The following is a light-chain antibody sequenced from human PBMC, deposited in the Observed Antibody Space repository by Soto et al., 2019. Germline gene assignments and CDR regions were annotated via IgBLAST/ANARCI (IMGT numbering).Light chain of an antibody. Sequence: QSALTQPASVSGSPGQSITISCTGTSSDVGGYNYVSWYQQHPGKAPKLMIYDVSNRPSGVSNRFSGSKSCNTASLTISGLQAEEEADYYCSTYTTSSSPYVFGTGTKVTVL. J-gene: IGLJ1*01. CDR3: STYTTSSSPYV. CDR1: SSDVGGYNY. CDR2: DVS. V-gene: IGLV2-14*01.